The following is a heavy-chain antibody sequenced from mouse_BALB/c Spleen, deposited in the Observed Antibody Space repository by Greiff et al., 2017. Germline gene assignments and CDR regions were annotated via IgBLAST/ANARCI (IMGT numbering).Heavy chain of an antibody. J-gene: IGHJ2*01. CDR3: ARGGDYYYFDY. V-gene: IGHV5-6-5*01. Sequence: EVQLMESGGGLVKPGGSLKLSCAASGFTFSSYAMSWVRQTPEKRLEWVASISSGGSTYYPDSVKGRFTISRDNARNILYLQMSSLRSEDTAMYYCARGGDYYYFDYWGQGTTLTVSS. D-gene: IGHD2-4*01. CDR2: ISSGGST. CDR1: GFTFSSYA.